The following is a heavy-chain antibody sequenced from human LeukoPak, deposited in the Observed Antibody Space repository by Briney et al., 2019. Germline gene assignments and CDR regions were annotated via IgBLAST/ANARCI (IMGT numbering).Heavy chain of an antibody. J-gene: IGHJ6*03. CDR1: RFTFSRYA. Sequence: GGSLRLSCAASRFTFSRYAISWVRQAPRKGLEWVSSISGSGGGTFYASSVRGRFTISRDNSKDTVFLQMNGLRAEDTAMYYCAKWDENFYYMDVWGQGTTVTVSS. D-gene: IGHD1-26*01. V-gene: IGHV3-23*01. CDR2: ISGSGGGT. CDR3: AKWDENFYYMDV.